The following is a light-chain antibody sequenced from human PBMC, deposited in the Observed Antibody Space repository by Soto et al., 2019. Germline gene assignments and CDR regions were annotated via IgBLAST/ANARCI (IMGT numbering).Light chain of an antibody. CDR3: SSYAGSLVV. CDR1: SSDVGGYKY. J-gene: IGLJ2*01. CDR2: EVS. Sequence: QSALTQPPSASGSPGQSVTISCTGTSSDVGGYKYVSWYQQHPGKAPKLMIYEVSKRPSGVPDRFSGSKSGNTASLTVSGLQAEDEADYYCSSYAGSLVVFGGGTKVTVL. V-gene: IGLV2-8*01.